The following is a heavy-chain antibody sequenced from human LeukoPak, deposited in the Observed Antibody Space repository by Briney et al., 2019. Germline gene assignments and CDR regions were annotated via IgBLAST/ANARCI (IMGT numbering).Heavy chain of an antibody. V-gene: IGHV1-2*02. CDR1: GYTFTGYY. J-gene: IGHJ6*03. CDR3: ARGVTARGFYYYMDV. D-gene: IGHD2-21*02. Sequence: ASVKVSCKASGYTFTGYYMHWVRQAPGQGLEWMGWINPDSGGTNYAQKSQGRVTMTRDTSSSTAYMELSRLRSDDTAVYYCARGVTARGFYYYMDVWGKGTTVTISS. CDR2: INPDSGGT.